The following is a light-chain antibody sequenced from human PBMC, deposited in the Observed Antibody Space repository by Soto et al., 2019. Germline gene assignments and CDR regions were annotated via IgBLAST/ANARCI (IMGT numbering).Light chain of an antibody. CDR2: AAS. Sequence: EIVLTQSPGTLSLSPGERATLSCRASQSVSSSYLAWYQQKPGQAPRLLIYAASSRATGIPDRFSGSGSGTDFTLTISRLEPEDFAVSYCQQYGSSPRTFGQGTKVDIK. CDR3: QQYGSSPRT. V-gene: IGKV3-20*01. CDR1: QSVSSSY. J-gene: IGKJ1*01.